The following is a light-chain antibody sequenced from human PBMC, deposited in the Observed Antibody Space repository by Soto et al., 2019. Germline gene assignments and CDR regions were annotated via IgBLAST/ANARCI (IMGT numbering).Light chain of an antibody. CDR1: SSNIGTYT. Sequence: QTVLTQPPSASGTPGQRVTISCSGSSSNIGTYTVNWYQQVPGTAPKLLIYSNNQRPSGVPDRFSGSKSGTSASLAISGLQSEDEADYYCAAWDASLNGVIFGGGTKLTVL. V-gene: IGLV1-44*01. J-gene: IGLJ2*01. CDR3: AAWDASLNGVI. CDR2: SNN.